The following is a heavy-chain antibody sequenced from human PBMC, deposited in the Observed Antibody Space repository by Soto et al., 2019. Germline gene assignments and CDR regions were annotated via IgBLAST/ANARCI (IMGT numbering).Heavy chain of an antibody. CDR1: GGSFSGYY. J-gene: IGHJ4*02. CDR2: INHSGST. D-gene: IGHD5-12*01. CDR3: AVEYSGYERVYY. Sequence: QVQLQQWGAGLLKPSETLSLTCAVYGGSFSGYYWSWIRQPPGKGLEWIGEINHSGSTNYNPSLKSRVTISVDTSKNQFSLKLSSVTAADTAVYYCAVEYSGYERVYYWGQGTLVTVSS. V-gene: IGHV4-34*01.